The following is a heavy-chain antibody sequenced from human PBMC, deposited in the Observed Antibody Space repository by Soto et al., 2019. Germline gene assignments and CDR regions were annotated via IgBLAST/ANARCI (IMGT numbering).Heavy chain of an antibody. CDR2: IYYSGST. D-gene: IGHD3-3*01. Sequence: QVQLQESGPGLVKPSQTLSLTCTVSGGSISSGDYYWSWIRQHPGKGLEWIGYIYYSGSTYYNPSXXXRXXISVDTSKNQFSLKLSFVTAADTAVYYCARWWSGSRQGFDPWGQGTLVTVSS. CDR3: ARWWSGSRQGFDP. J-gene: IGHJ5*02. V-gene: IGHV4-31*03. CDR1: GGSISSGDYY.